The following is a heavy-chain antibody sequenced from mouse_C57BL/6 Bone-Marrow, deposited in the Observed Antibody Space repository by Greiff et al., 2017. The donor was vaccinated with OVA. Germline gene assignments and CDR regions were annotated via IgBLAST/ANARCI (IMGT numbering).Heavy chain of an antibody. D-gene: IGHD3-2*02. CDR2: IWTGGGT. Sequence: VNLVESGPGLVAPSQSLSITCTVSGFSLPSYAISWVRQPPGKGLEWLGVIWTGGGTNYNSAPKSRLSISKNNSKRQVFLKMNRLQTDDTARYYCASTAHVALDYWGQGTSVTASS. CDR3: ASTAHVALDY. CDR1: GFSLPSYA. J-gene: IGHJ4*01. V-gene: IGHV2-9-1*01.